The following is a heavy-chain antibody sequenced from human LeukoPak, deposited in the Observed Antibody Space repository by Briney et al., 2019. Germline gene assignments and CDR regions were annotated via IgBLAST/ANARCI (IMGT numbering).Heavy chain of an antibody. J-gene: IGHJ4*02. V-gene: IGHV3-30*04. CDR1: GFTFSSYA. Sequence: GRSLRLSCAASGFTFSSYAIHWVRQAPGKGLDWVAVISYDGRNKYYADSVKGRFTISRDNSKNTLYLQMNSLRAEDTAVYYCAKGVRYFDWLFPTYYFDYWGQGTLVTVSS. CDR3: AKGVRYFDWLFPTYYFDY. CDR2: ISYDGRNK. D-gene: IGHD3-9*01.